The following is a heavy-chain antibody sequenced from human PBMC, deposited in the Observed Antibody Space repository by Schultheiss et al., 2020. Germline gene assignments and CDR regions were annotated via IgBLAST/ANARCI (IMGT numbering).Heavy chain of an antibody. V-gene: IGHV3-9*01. D-gene: IGHD4-17*01. CDR1: GFTFSSYS. J-gene: IGHJ6*02. Sequence: GGSLRLSCAASGFTFSSYSMHWVRQAPGKGLEWVSGISWNSGSIGYADSVKGRFTISRDNSKNTLYLQMNSLRAEDTAVYYCAREGDYGDPYYYGMDVWGQGTTVTVSS. CDR2: ISWNSGSI. CDR3: AREGDYGDPYYYGMDV.